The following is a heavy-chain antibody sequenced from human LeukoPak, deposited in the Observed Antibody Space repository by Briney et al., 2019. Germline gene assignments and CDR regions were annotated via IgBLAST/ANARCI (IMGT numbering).Heavy chain of an antibody. D-gene: IGHD5-12*01. CDR3: ARTDIVATIHFDY. J-gene: IGHJ4*02. Sequence: SETLSLTCTVSGGSVSSSNYYWSWIRQPPGKGLEWIGYIYYSGTTNYNPSLKSRVTISVGTSKNQFSLKLSSVTAADTAVYYCARTDIVATIHFDYWGQGTLVTVSS. CDR2: IYYSGTT. V-gene: IGHV4-61*01. CDR1: GGSVSSSNYY.